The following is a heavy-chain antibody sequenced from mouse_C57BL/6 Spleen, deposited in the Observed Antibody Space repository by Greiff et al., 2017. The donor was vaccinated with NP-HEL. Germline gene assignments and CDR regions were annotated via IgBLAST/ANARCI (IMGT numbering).Heavy chain of an antibody. D-gene: IGHD2-2*01. CDR2: IRSKSNNYAT. CDR1: GFSFNTYA. CDR3: GRGGYDGAWFAY. J-gene: IGHJ3*01. Sequence: EVKVVESGGGLVQPKGSLKLSCAASGFSFNTYAMNWVRQAPGKGLEWVARIRSKSNNYATYYADSVKDRFTISRDDSESMLYLQMNNMKTEDTAMYYCGRGGYDGAWFAYWGQGTLVTVSA. V-gene: IGHV10-1*01.